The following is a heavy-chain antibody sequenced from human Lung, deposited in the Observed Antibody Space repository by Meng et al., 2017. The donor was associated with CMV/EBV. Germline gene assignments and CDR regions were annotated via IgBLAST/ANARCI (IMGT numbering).Heavy chain of an antibody. V-gene: IGHV3-74*01. CDR3: GLSPYSRSPP. CDR2: INSDGCI. D-gene: IGHD6-6*01. CDR1: GFTFSTYW. Sequence: GGSLRLSCAASGFTFSTYWMHWVRQAPGKGLVWVSRINSDGCIRYADAVRGRFTISRDNAQNTLYLQMNTLRAEDTAVSYCGLSPYSRSPPWGQGALVTVSS. J-gene: IGHJ4*02.